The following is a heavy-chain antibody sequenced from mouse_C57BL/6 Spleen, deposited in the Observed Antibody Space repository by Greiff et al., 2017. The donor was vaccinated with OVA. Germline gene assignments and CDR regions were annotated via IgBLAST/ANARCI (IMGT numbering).Heavy chain of an antibody. D-gene: IGHD1-1*01. CDR1: GYSITSGYD. J-gene: IGHJ2*01. V-gene: IGHV3-1*01. CDR3: ARRDYGNYCDY. CDR2: LSYSGST. Sequence: EVQLQESGPGMVKPSQSLSLTCTVTGYSITSGYDWHWIRHFPGNKLEWMGYLSYSGSTNYNPSLKSRISITHDTSKNHFFLKLNSVTTEDTATYYCARRDYGNYCDYWGQGTTLTVSS.